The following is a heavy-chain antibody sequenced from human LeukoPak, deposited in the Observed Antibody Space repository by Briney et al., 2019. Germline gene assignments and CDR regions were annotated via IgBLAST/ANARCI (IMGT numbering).Heavy chain of an antibody. D-gene: IGHD3-9*01. V-gene: IGHV1-2*06. CDR3: ARDIGIRYPGGGY. CDR2: INPNSGGT. Sequence: ASVKVSCKASGYTFTGYYMPWVRQAPGQGLEWMGRINPNSGGTNYAQKFQGRVTMTRDTSISTAYMELSRLRSDDTAVYYCARDIGIRYPGGGYWGQGTLVTVSS. CDR1: GYTFTGYY. J-gene: IGHJ4*02.